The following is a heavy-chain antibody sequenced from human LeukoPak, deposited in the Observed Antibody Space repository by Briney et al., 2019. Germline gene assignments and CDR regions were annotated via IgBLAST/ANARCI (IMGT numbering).Heavy chain of an antibody. CDR2: IYYSGST. CDR1: GASVSSGYYY. J-gene: IGHJ4*02. CDR3: ARTGSTVTMLYPFDH. V-gene: IGHV4-61*01. Sequence: SETLSLTCTVSGASVSSGYYYWSWIRQPPGKGLEWIGYIYYSGSTNYNPSLKSRVSISVDMSKNQFSLKLSSVTAADTAVYYCARTGSTVTMLYPFDHWGQGTLVTVSS. D-gene: IGHD4-17*01.